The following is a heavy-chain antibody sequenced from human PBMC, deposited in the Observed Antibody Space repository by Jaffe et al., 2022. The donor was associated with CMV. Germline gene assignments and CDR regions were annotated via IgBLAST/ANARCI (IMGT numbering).Heavy chain of an antibody. Sequence: ELQSVESGGGLVQPGGSLRLSCAASGLTFRTFEMNWVRQAPGKGLEWVSYISGSGTPMYYADSVEGRFTISRDDATDSVHLQMNNLRAEDTAIYYCARGATLYSLDYWGQGILVTVST. CDR2: ISGSGTPM. J-gene: IGHJ4*02. D-gene: IGHD2-21*01. CDR3: ARGATLYSLDY. V-gene: IGHV3-48*03. CDR1: GLTFRTFE.